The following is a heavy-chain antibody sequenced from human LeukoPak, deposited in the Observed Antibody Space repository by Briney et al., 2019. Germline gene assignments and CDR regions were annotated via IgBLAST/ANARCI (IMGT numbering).Heavy chain of an antibody. CDR1: GYTFSNYA. CDR2: INAGNGNT. Sequence: ASVKVSCKASGYTFSNYAIHWVRQAPGQRLEWMGWINAGNGNTKYSQKFQGRVTITRDTSASTAYMELSSLRSEDTAVYYCARDRYPYYYYGMDVWGQGTTVTVSS. J-gene: IGHJ6*02. D-gene: IGHD3-16*02. CDR3: ARDRYPYYYYGMDV. V-gene: IGHV1-3*01.